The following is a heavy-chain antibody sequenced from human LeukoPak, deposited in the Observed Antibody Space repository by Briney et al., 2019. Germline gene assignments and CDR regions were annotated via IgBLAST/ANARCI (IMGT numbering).Heavy chain of an antibody. D-gene: IGHD4-23*01. CDR2: ISGSGGST. Sequence: GGSLRLSCAASGFTFSSDAMSWVRQAPGKGLEWVSAISGSGGSTYYADSVKGRFTISRDNSKNTLYLQMNSLRAEDTAVYYCAKPLTVALYYFDYWGQGTLVTVSS. CDR3: AKPLTVALYYFDY. J-gene: IGHJ4*02. CDR1: GFTFSSDA. V-gene: IGHV3-23*01.